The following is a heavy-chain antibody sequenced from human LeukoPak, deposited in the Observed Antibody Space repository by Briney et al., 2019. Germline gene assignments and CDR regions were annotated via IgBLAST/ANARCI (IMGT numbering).Heavy chain of an antibody. D-gene: IGHD3-9*01. Sequence: GGSSRLSCVASGFTFSNYAMSWVRQAPGKGLEWVSAITGSGTNRYYADSLKGRFTTSRDNSKNTVFLQMNSLRHEDTAIYYCVIWGDYDVLTGYYVPDYWGQGTLVTVAS. CDR3: VIWGDYDVLTGYYVPDY. CDR2: ITGSGTNR. J-gene: IGHJ4*02. CDR1: GFTFSNYA. V-gene: IGHV3-23*01.